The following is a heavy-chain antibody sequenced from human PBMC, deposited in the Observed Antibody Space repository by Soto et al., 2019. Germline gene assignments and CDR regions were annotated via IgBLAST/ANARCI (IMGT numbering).Heavy chain of an antibody. J-gene: IGHJ4*02. CDR1: GGSFSGHY. CDR2: INHSGST. CDR3: ARLEGSGSYYHRHFDY. Sequence: PSQTMSLTCAVDGGSFSGHYFSWIRQPPGKGLEWIGEINHSGSTNYNPSLKSRVTISVDTSKNQFSLKVSSVTAADTAVYYCARLEGSGSYYHRHFDYWGQGTLVTVSS. V-gene: IGHV4-34*01. D-gene: IGHD3-10*01.